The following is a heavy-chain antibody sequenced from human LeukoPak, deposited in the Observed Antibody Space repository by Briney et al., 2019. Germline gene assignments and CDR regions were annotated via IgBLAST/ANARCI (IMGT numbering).Heavy chain of an antibody. D-gene: IGHD3-9*01. J-gene: IGHJ6*02. CDR3: ARGRGDYDILTGYYYYYGMDV. CDR1: GYTLTSYD. V-gene: IGHV1-8*01. Sequence: RASVKVSCKASGYTLTSYDINWVRQATGQGLERMGWMNPNSGNTGYAQKFQGRVTMTRNTSISTAYMELSSLRSEDTAVYYCARGRGDYDILTGYYYYYGMDVWGQGTTVTVSS. CDR2: MNPNSGNT.